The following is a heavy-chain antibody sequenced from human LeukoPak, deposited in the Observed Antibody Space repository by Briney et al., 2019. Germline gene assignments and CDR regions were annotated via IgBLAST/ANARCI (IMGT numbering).Heavy chain of an antibody. D-gene: IGHD3-16*01. CDR2: ISFDGSNK. CDR3: AREELGSSLGFDP. Sequence: GGSLRLSCVSSGFSFSNYAMSWVRQPPGKGLEWVAVISFDGSNKYYADSVKGRFTISRDNSKNTLYLQMNSLRAEDTAVYYCAREELGSSLGFDPWGQGTLVTVSS. J-gene: IGHJ5*02. V-gene: IGHV3-30-3*01. CDR1: GFSFSNYA.